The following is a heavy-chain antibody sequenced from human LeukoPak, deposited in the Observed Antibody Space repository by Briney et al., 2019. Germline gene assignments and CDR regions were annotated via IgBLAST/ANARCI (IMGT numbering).Heavy chain of an antibody. V-gene: IGHV3-74*01. CDR2: IKPDGTYT. J-gene: IGHJ5*01. CDR3: VNYNWHSLYDS. Sequence: PGGSLRLSCAASGFTFTTYWMYWVRQIPGKGLEWASRIKPDGTYTAYADSVKGRFTISRDNAKGTLFLQMNSLRAEDTAGYYCVNYNWHSLYDSWGQGTRVTVSS. D-gene: IGHD1-7*01. CDR1: GFTFTTYW.